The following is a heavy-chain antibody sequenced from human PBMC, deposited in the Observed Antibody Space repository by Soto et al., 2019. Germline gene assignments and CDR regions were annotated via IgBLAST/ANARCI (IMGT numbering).Heavy chain of an antibody. D-gene: IGHD2-15*01. CDR1: GFTLSDSG. V-gene: IGHV3-73*01. CDR3: TSFSDIVVMPEGY. Sequence: EVQLVESGGGLVQPGGSLKLSCAASGFTLSDSGVHWVRQASGKGLEWVGRIRSKSNNYATACAASVKGRFTVSRDDSKNTAFLQMDSLKIEDTAVYYCTSFSDIVVMPEGYWGQGTLVTVSS. CDR2: IRSKSNNYAT. J-gene: IGHJ4*02.